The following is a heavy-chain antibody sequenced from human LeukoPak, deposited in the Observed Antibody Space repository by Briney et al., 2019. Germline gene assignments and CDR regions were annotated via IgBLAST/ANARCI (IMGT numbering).Heavy chain of an antibody. Sequence: ASVKVSCKASGYTFTSYGISWVRQAPGQGLEWMGWISAYNGNTNYAQKLQGRVTMTTDTSTSTAYMELRSLRPDDTAVYYCARLLGYCSSTSCPNWFDPWGQGTLVTVSS. V-gene: IGHV1-18*01. D-gene: IGHD2-2*01. J-gene: IGHJ5*02. CDR1: GYTFTSYG. CDR2: ISAYNGNT. CDR3: ARLLGYCSSTSCPNWFDP.